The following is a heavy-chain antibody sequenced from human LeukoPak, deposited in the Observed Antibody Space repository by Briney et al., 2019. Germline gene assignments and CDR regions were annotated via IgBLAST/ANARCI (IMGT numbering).Heavy chain of an antibody. D-gene: IGHD6-19*01. Sequence: ASVKVSCKASGYTFTNYYTHWVRPAPGQGLEWMGIINPGGGRTSHAQKFQGRVTMTRDTSTSTVYMDLSSLRSDDTAVYYWARDGGSGWFEYWGQGTLVTVSS. CDR2: INPGGGRT. CDR1: GYTFTNYY. V-gene: IGHV1-46*01. J-gene: IGHJ4*02. CDR3: ARDGGSGWFEY.